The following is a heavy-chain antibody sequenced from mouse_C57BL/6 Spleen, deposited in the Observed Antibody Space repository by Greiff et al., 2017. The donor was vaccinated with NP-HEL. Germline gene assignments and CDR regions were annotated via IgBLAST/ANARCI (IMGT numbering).Heavy chain of an antibody. CDR2: IDPSDSET. D-gene: IGHD4-1*01. Sequence: VQLQQPGAELVRPGSSVKLSCKASGYTFTSYWMHWVKQRPIQGLEWIGNIDPSDSETHYNQKFKDKATLTVDKSSSTAYMQLSSLTSEDSEVYYCARETGTEFAYWGQGTLVTVSA. CDR3: ARETGTEFAY. CDR1: GYTFTSYW. J-gene: IGHJ3*01. V-gene: IGHV1-52*01.